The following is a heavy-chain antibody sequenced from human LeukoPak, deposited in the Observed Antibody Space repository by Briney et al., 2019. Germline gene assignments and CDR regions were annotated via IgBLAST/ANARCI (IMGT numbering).Heavy chain of an antibody. V-gene: IGHV4-59*01. Sequence: SETLSLTCTVSGGSISSYYWSWIRQPPGKGLEWIGYIYYSGSSNYNPSLKSRVTISVDTSKNQFSLKLSSVTAADTAVYYCARSGPLWFGEHGEYYFDYWGQGTLVTVSS. CDR3: ARSGPLWFGEHGEYYFDY. CDR1: GGSISSYY. CDR2: IYYSGSS. D-gene: IGHD3-10*01. J-gene: IGHJ4*02.